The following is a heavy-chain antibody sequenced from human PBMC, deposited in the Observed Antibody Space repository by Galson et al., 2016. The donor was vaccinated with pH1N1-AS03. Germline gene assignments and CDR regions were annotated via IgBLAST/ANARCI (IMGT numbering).Heavy chain of an antibody. CDR3: ARHNEAATLSAPSDA. CDR2: IHPIDSDA. J-gene: IGHJ5*02. Sequence: QSGAEVTKPGESLKISCKTSGYSFTNSWIAWVRQMPGKGLEWMGFIHPIDSDARYNPSFEGQVTITAAKSINTATLQWSSLKALDTAIYYCARHNEAATLSAPSDAWGQGTLVTVSS. D-gene: IGHD1-26*01. CDR1: GYSFTNSW. V-gene: IGHV5-51*01.